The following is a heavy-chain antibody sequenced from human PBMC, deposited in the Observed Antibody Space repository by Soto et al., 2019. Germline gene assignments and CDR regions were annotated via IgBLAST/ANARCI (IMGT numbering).Heavy chain of an antibody. CDR3: ARDRGMIVVDNWFDP. CDR2: IIPIIGIA. V-gene: IGHV1-69*04. D-gene: IGHD3-22*01. J-gene: IGHJ5*02. Sequence: ASVKVSCKASGYTFTSYDISWVRQAPGQGLEWMGRIIPIIGIANYAQKFQGRVTITTDKSTSTAYMELRSLRSDDTAVYYCARDRGMIVVDNWFDPWGQGTLVTVSS. CDR1: GYTFTSYD.